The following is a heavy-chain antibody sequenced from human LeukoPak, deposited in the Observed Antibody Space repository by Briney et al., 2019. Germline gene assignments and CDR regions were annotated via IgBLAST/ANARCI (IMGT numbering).Heavy chain of an antibody. CDR3: ARHRWGSGYYTDF. Sequence: SETLSLTCTVPGGSFSDSYWSWIRQPPGKGLEWIGYIYYSGSTNYNPSLKSRVTISVDTTKNQFSLKLSSVTAADTAVYYCARHRWGSGYYTDFWGEGALVTVSS. V-gene: IGHV4-59*08. D-gene: IGHD3-22*01. J-gene: IGHJ4*02. CDR1: GGSFSDSY. CDR2: IYYSGST.